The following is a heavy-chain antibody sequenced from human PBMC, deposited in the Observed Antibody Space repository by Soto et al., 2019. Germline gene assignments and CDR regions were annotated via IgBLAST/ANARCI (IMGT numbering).Heavy chain of an antibody. V-gene: IGHV3-23*01. CDR3: AKKSGVGATWYFDY. CDR2: LPEIGTNT. D-gene: IGHD1-26*01. Sequence: GGSLRLSCAASGFTFSSYGMSWVRQAPGKGLEWVSALPEIGTNTYYADSVKGRFTISRDNSKNTLFLQINNLRAGDTAVYYCAKKSGVGATWYFDYWGQGTLVTVSS. CDR1: GFTFSSYG. J-gene: IGHJ4*02.